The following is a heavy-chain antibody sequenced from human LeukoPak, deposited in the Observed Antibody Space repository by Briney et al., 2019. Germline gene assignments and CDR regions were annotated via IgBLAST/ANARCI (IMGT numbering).Heavy chain of an antibody. V-gene: IGHV3-7*05. J-gene: IGHJ3*02. CDR2: IKHDGSEQ. CDR1: GFTFSNNW. CDR3: AKDILSEQWHDAFDI. D-gene: IGHD6-19*01. Sequence: PGGSLRLSCVASGFTFSNNWMSWVRQAPGKGLEWVANIKHDGSEQYYADSVKGRFTISRDNSKNSLFLQMNSLRTEDTALYYCAKDILSEQWHDAFDIWGQGTMVTVSS.